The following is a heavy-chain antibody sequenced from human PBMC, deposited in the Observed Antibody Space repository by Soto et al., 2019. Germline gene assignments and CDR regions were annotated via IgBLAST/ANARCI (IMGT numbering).Heavy chain of an antibody. J-gene: IGHJ4*02. CDR1: GGSIRSYY. Sequence: PSETLSLTCTVSGGSIRSYYWSWIRQPPGKGLEWIGYIYYSGITSYNPSLKSRVTMSVDTSQNQFSLRLTSVTAADTAIYYCARNRYYDSTAYLDYWGQGTLVTVSS. D-gene: IGHD3-22*01. V-gene: IGHV4-59*01. CDR2: IYYSGIT. CDR3: ARNRYYDSTAYLDY.